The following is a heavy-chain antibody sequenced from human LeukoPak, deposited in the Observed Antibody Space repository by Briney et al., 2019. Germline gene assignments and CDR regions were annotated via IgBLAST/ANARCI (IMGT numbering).Heavy chain of an antibody. D-gene: IGHD3-9*01. CDR3: ARGPSHYDILTGYYSDAFDI. CDR2: IYSGGST. V-gene: IGHV3-53*05. Sequence: GGSLRLSCAASGFTVSSNYMSWVRQAPGKGLEWVSVIYSGGSTYYADSVKGRFTISRDNSKNTLYLQMNSLRAEDTAVYYCARGPSHYDILTGYYSDAFDIWGQGTMVTVSS. CDR1: GFTVSSNY. J-gene: IGHJ3*02.